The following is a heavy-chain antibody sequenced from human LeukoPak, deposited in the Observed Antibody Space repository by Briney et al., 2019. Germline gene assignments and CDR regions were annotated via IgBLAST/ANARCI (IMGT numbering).Heavy chain of an antibody. CDR2: MNPNSGNT. CDR3: AKDRCSGVTSCYQYFHH. D-gene: IGHD2-2*01. J-gene: IGHJ1*01. Sequence: ASVKVSCKASGYTFTSYDINWVRQATGQGLEWMGWMNPNSGNTGYAQKFQGRVTMTRNTSISTAYMELSSLRSEDTAVYYCAKDRCSGVTSCYQYFHHWGQGTLVTVSS. CDR1: GYTFTSYD. V-gene: IGHV1-8*01.